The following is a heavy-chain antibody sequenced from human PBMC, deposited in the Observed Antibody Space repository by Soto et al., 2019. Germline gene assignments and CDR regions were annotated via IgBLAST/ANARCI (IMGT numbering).Heavy chain of an antibody. CDR1: GFTFNNYG. J-gene: IGHJ3*01. V-gene: IGHV3-30*18. Sequence: QVQLVESGGGVVQPGRSLRLSCAASGFTFNNYGIHWVRQAPGKGLEWVAAISHDGSDKYYGDSVKGRLAISRDNSRNTVYLQMNSLRTEDTAMYYCAKDQALAASHGSDWGQGTMVTVSS. CDR2: ISHDGSDK. CDR3: AKDQALAASHGSD. D-gene: IGHD1-26*01.